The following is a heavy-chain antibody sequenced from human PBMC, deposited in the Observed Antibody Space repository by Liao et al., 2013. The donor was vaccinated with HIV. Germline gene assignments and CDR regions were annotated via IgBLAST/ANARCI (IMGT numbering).Heavy chain of an antibody. CDR2: VNHGVST. CDR1: GGSFSGYY. D-gene: IGHD3-9*01. J-gene: IGHJ3*01. Sequence: QVQLQQWGAGLLKPSETLSLTCAVYGGSFSGYYWNWIRQPPREGAWSGLGKVNHGVSTYYNPSLKSRVTMSVDTSKSQVSLRLKSVTAADTAVYYCALDISSGVAFDFWGQGTMVTVSS. CDR3: ALDISSGVAFDF. V-gene: IGHV4-34*01.